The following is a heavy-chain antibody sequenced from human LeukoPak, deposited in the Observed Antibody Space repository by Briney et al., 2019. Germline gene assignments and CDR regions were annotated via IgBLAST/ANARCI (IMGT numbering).Heavy chain of an antibody. CDR1: GYFLSSGFY. J-gene: IGHJ4*01. Sequence: SETLSLTCNVSGYFLSSGFYWGWIRQPPGKGLEWIVSLYHSGTTIYNPSLKSRVTMSMDTSMNHYSLKLRSVTAADTAVYYCARTLSDASPVATWGHGTLVTVSS. CDR2: LYHSGTT. D-gene: IGHD2-8*01. CDR3: ARTLSDASPVAT. V-gene: IGHV4-38-2*02.